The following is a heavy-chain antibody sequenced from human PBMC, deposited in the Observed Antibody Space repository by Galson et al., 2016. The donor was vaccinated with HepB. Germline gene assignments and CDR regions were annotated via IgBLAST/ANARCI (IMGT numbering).Heavy chain of an antibody. Sequence: SLRLSCAASGFTFNNYGIHWVRQAPGKGLEWVAVIWYDGNKKYYGDSVKGRFSISRDNSRNTVYLQMNSLRAEDTAVYYCAKDDNWNDAYYYYGMDFWGQGTTVTVSS. CDR3: AKDDNWNDAYYYYGMDF. D-gene: IGHD1-20*01. CDR1: GFTFNNYG. V-gene: IGHV3-33*03. J-gene: IGHJ6*02. CDR2: IWYDGNKK.